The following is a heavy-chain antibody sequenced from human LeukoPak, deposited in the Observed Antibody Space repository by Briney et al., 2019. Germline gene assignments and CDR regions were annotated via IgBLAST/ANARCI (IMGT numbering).Heavy chain of an antibody. CDR3: ARSPPYYESSGYRPYYYYGMDA. CDR2: VSHDGSNK. V-gene: IGHV3-30*04. J-gene: IGHJ6*02. CDR1: GFTFRNYP. Sequence: GGSLRLSCAASGFTFRNYPMHWVRQAPGKGLEWVAVVSHDGSNKFYADSVKGRFTISRDNSKNTVYLQMNSVKTEDTALYYCARSPPYYESSGYRPYYYYGMDAWGQGTTVTVSS. D-gene: IGHD3-22*01.